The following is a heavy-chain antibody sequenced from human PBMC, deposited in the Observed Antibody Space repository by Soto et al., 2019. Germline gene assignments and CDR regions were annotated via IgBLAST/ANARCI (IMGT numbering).Heavy chain of an antibody. CDR1: GFTFDDYA. CDR2: ISWNSGSI. J-gene: IGHJ6*03. V-gene: IGHV3-9*01. D-gene: IGHD6-13*01. CDR3: AKDIISSSWYGALHIDV. Sequence: EVQLVESGGGLVQPGRSLRLSCAASGFTFDDYAMHWVRQAPGKGLEWVSGISWNSGSIGYADSVKGRFTISRDNAKNSLYLQMNSLRAEDTALYYCAKDIISSSWYGALHIDVWGKGTTVTVSS.